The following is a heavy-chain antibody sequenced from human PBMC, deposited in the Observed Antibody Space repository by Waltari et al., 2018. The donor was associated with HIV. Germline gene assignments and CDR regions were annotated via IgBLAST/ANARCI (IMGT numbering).Heavy chain of an antibody. D-gene: IGHD5-18*01. CDR2: IYDSVLT. CDR3: ARGWDTARVAGDYFGMDV. V-gene: IGHV4-31*03. CDR1: GGSIGIGPYY. Sequence: QVQLQESGPGLVRPPQTLSLTCTVSGGSIGIGPYYWSWTRQHPGKGLGWIGYIYDSVLTFYNPSIKSRVAMSVETSKNQFSLRMDSGTAADTAVYYCARGWDTARVAGDYFGMDVWGQGTTVTVSS. J-gene: IGHJ6*02.